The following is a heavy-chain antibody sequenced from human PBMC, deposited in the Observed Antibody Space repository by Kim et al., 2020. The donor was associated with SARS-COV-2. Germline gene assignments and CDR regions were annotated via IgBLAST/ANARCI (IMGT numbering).Heavy chain of an antibody. CDR1: GFTFSSYA. D-gene: IGHD6-19*01. J-gene: IGHJ4*02. CDR3: AKWGHYSRGWNDY. CDR2: INGGGGIR. V-gene: IGHV3-23*01. Sequence: GGSLRLSCAASGFTFSSYAMTWVRQAPGKGLEWVSVINGGGGIREYADSVKGRFTISRDNSKNTLYLQMSSLRAEDTAIYYCAKWGHYSRGWNDYWGQGTLVTVSS.